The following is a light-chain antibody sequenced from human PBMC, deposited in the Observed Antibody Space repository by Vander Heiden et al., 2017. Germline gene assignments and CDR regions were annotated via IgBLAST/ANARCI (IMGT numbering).Light chain of an antibody. CDR2: DAS. J-gene: IGKJ5*01. CDR1: QDISNY. CDR3: QQYDNLPRT. V-gene: IGKV1-33*01. Sequence: DIQMTQSPSSLSASVGDRVTITCQASQDISNYLNWYQQKPGKAPKLLIYDASNLETGVPSRFSGSGSGTDFTFTISSLQPEDIATYYCQQYDNLPRTFGQGTPLEIK.